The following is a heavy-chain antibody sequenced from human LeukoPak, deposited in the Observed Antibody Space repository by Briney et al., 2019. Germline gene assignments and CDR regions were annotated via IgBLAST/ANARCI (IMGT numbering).Heavy chain of an antibody. CDR3: ARSLFTMVSSYYYGMDV. V-gene: IGHV1-3*01. J-gene: IGHJ6*02. D-gene: IGHD3-10*01. CDR2: IYAGNGNT. Sequence: GASVKVSCKASGYTFTSYAMHWVRQAPGQRLEWMGWIYAGNGNTKYSQKFQGRVTITRDTSASTAYMELSSLRSEDSAVYYCARSLFTMVSSYYYGMDVWGPGTTVTVSS. CDR1: GYTFTSYA.